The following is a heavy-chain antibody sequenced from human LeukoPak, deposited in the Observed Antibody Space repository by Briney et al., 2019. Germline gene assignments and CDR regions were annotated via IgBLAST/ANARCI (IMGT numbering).Heavy chain of an antibody. CDR2: IKQDGSEE. V-gene: IGHV3-7*01. CDR3: AREVTPYY. D-gene: IGHD2-15*01. Sequence: GGSLRLSCAASGFTFSSYWMTWVRQAPGKGLEWVANIKQDGSEEYYVDSVKGRFTISRDNAKNSLFLQMSSLRAEDTAVYYCAREVTPYYWGQGTLVTVSS. J-gene: IGHJ4*02. CDR1: GFTFSSYW.